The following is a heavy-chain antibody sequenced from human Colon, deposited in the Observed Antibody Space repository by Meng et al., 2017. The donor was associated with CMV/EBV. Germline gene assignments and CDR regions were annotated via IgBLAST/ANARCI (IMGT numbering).Heavy chain of an antibody. J-gene: IGHJ4*02. Sequence: ASGFTFSRYPMNWVRQAPGKGLEWVSSISSTGSFIKYADSVEGRFAISRDNAKTSVFLQMNSLRAEDTAVYYCAGVAYDYGDRHFAYWGQGALVTVSS. CDR1: GFTFSRYP. CDR3: AGVAYDYGDRHFAY. D-gene: IGHD4-17*01. CDR2: ISSTGSFI. V-gene: IGHV3-21*01.